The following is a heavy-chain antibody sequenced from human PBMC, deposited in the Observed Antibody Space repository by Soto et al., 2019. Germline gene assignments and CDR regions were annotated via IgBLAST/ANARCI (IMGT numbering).Heavy chain of an antibody. J-gene: IGHJ6*02. D-gene: IGHD2-2*01. CDR3: ARYIPGVRYYGMDV. V-gene: IGHV3-23*01. CDR1: GFTFSSYA. Sequence: EVQLLESGEGLVQPGGSLRLSCAASGFTFSSYAMKWVSQAPGKGLEWVSLIGESGTPTYYADSVKGRFTISRDNSGNTLFLEMYSLRAEDTAVYYCARYIPGVRYYGMDVWGQGTTVTVSS. CDR2: IGESGTPT.